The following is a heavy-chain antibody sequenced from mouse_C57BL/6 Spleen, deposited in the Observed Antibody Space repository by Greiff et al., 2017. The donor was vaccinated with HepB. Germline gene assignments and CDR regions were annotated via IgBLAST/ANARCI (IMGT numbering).Heavy chain of an antibody. Sequence: EVKLLESGPGMVKPSQSLSLTCTVTGYSITSGYDWPWLRLFPGNILEWMGYISDSSSTNYNPSLKSRIYITHDTSKNHFFLKLNSVNTEDTATYYCARGETSQATCGFAYWGQGTLVTVS. V-gene: IGHV3-1*01. CDR3: ARGETSQATCGFAY. D-gene: IGHD3-2*02. CDR1: GYSITSGYD. J-gene: IGHJ3*01. CDR2: ISDSSST.